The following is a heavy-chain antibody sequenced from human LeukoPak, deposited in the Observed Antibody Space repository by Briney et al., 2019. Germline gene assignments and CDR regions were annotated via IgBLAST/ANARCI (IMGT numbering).Heavy chain of an antibody. V-gene: IGHV1-18*01. D-gene: IGHD2-15*01. J-gene: IGHJ4*02. CDR2: ISAYNGNT. Sequence: ASVKVSCKASGYTFTSYGISWVRQAPGQGLEWMGWISAYNGNTNYAQKLQGRVTMTTDTSTSTAYMELRSLRSGDTAVYYCAKAGAVVVVAAKYFDYWGQGTLVTVSS. CDR3: AKAGAVVVVAAKYFDY. CDR1: GYTFTSYG.